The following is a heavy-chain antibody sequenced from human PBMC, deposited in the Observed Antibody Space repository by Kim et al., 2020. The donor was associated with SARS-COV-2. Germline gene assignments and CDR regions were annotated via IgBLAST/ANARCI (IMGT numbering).Heavy chain of an antibody. CDR3: AKDSRQAGDDDFDY. V-gene: IGHV3-23*01. CDR2: ISGSGGTT. CDR1: GFTFSSYA. Sequence: GGSLRLSCAASGFTFSSYAMSWVRQAPGKGLDGVSAISGSGGTTYSADSVRGRFTISRDNSKNTLYLQMNSLRAEDTAVYYCAKDSRQAGDDDFDYWGQGALVTLSS. D-gene: IGHD5-12*01. J-gene: IGHJ4*02.